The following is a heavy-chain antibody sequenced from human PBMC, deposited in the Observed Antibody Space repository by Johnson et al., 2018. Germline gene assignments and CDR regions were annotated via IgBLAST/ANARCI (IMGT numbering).Heavy chain of an antibody. Sequence: EVQLVESGADVKKPGESLKISCTGSGYTFTSYWIGWVRQTPGKGLEWMGIIYPDDSDARYSPSFQGQVTISADKSIRTAYLQWTSLKASDTAMYYCASLSYYFWSGYSTDAFDIWGQGTMVTVSS. CDR3: ASLSYYFWSGYSTDAFDI. CDR2: IYPDDSDA. CDR1: GYTFTSYW. J-gene: IGHJ3*02. V-gene: IGHV5-51*01. D-gene: IGHD3-3*01.